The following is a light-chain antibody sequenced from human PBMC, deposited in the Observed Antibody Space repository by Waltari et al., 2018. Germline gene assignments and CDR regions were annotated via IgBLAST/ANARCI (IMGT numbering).Light chain of an antibody. CDR1: SSDVGGYNY. J-gene: IGLJ2*01. Sequence: QSALTQPASVSGSPGQSITISCTGTSSDVGGYNYVSWYQQHPGKAPKLMIYDVSKRPQGVSNRFSGSKSGNTASLTISGLQAEDEADYYCSSYTSSSTFVVFGGGTKLTVL. CDR3: SSYTSSSTFVV. V-gene: IGLV2-14*01. CDR2: DVS.